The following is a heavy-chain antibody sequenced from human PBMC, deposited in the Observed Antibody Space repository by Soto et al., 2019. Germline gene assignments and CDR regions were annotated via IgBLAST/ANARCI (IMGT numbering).Heavy chain of an antibody. Sequence: EVQLLESGGGFVQPGGSLRLSCAASGFTFSSYGMSWVRQAPGKGLEWVSSINNSGSRTYHADSVKGRFTISRDNSKNTQYLQMNSLRAEDTAVYYCAKARTDQSGTYFPFDYWGQGTLVTVSS. J-gene: IGHJ4*02. CDR2: INNSGSRT. CDR3: AKARTDQSGTYFPFDY. D-gene: IGHD1-26*01. CDR1: GFTFSSYG. V-gene: IGHV3-23*01.